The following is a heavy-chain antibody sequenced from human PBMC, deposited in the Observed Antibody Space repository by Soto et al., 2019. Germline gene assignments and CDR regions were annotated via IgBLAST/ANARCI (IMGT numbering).Heavy chain of an antibody. V-gene: IGHV3-7*01. CDR1: GLIFSRSW. CDR3: ARASRSGYTGYALDY. J-gene: IGHJ4*02. Sequence: GSLRLSCAASGLIFSRSWLTWVRQAPGKGLEWVANIINDGTETHYEDSVKGRFTISRDNAKESLFLQMYSLRVDDSAVYYFARASRSGYTGYALDYWGQGIPVTVSS. CDR2: IINDGTET. D-gene: IGHD5-12*01.